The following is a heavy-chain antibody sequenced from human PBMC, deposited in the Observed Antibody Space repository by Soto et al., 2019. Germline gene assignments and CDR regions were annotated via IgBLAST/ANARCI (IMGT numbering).Heavy chain of an antibody. Sequence: PGGSLRLSCAASGFTVSSNYMSWVRQAPGKGLEWVSVFYGVVSTYYADSVKGSLPFSRDNSKTPLYFQMNSLRAEDTAVYYCARDGVGATAFDYWGQGTLSPSPQ. CDR1: GFTVSSNY. CDR3: ARDGVGATAFDY. V-gene: IGHV3-66*01. D-gene: IGHD1-26*01. CDR2: FYGVVST. J-gene: IGHJ4*02.